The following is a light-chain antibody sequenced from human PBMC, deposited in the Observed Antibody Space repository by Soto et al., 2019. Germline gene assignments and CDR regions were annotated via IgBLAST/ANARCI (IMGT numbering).Light chain of an antibody. V-gene: IGLV1-44*01. CDR3: ATWDGSLNGHVV. Sequence: QSVLTQPPSASGTPGQRVTMSCSGSSSNIGGNTVNWYQQFPGTAPKLLIYSTNQRPSGVPDRFSGSKSGTSASLAISGLQSEDEANYYCATWDGSLNGHVVFGGGTKVTVL. J-gene: IGLJ2*01. CDR1: SSNIGGNT. CDR2: STN.